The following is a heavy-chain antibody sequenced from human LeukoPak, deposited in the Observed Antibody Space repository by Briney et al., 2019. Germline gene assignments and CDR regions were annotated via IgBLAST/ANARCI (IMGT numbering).Heavy chain of an antibody. CDR2: ISRNGGST. V-gene: IGHV3-64D*06. D-gene: IGHD3-10*01. CDR3: VKDYYGSGSLLGGAFNI. Sequence: YPGGSLRLSCSASGFTFSSFGMYWVRQAPGKGLEYVSAISRNGGSTYYADSVKGRFIISRDNSKNTLFLQMSSLRAEDTAVYYCVKDYYGSGSLLGGAFNIWGQGTLVTVSS. J-gene: IGHJ3*02. CDR1: GFTFSSFG.